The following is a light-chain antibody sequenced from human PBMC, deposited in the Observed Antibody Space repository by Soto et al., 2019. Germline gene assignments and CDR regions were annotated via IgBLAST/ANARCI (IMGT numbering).Light chain of an antibody. CDR1: QDISNY. Sequence: IRMTQSPSSLSASTGNRVTITCRASQDISNYLNWYQQKPGKAPKLLIYDASNLETGVPSRFSGSGSGTDFTFTISSLQPEDIATYYCQQYDNLSITFGQGTRLEIK. V-gene: IGKV1-33*01. CDR2: DAS. J-gene: IGKJ5*01. CDR3: QQYDNLSIT.